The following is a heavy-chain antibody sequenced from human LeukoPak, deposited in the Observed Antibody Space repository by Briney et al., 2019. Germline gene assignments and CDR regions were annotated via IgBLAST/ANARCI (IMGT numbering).Heavy chain of an antibody. CDR1: GYSISSSYY. CDR2: IYYSGST. Sequence: SETLSLACTVSGYSISSSYYWGWIRQPPGKGLEWIGSIYYSGSTYYNPSLKSRVTISVDTSKNQFSLKLSSVTAADTAVYYCARDVYSSVDYWGQGTLVTVSS. J-gene: IGHJ4*02. CDR3: ARDVYSSVDY. V-gene: IGHV4-38-2*02. D-gene: IGHD6-6*01.